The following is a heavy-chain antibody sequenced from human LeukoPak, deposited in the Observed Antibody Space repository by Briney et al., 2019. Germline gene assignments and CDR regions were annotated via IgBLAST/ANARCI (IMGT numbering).Heavy chain of an antibody. V-gene: IGHV3-53*01. CDR2: IYSGGST. Sequence: GGSLRLSCAASGFTVSSNYVSWVRQAPGKGLEWVSVIYSGGSTYYADSVKGRFTISRDDSKDTLYLQMNSLRAEDTAVYYCARNENSGWGYFDYWGQGTLVTVSS. D-gene: IGHD5-12*01. J-gene: IGHJ4*02. CDR3: ARNENSGWGYFDY. CDR1: GFTVSSNY.